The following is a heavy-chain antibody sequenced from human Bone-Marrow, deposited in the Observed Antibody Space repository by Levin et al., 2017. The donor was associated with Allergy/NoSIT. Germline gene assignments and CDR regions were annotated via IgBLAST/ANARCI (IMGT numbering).Heavy chain of an antibody. V-gene: IGHV4-34*01. CDR1: GGSFSGYY. CDR2: INHSGST. J-gene: IGHJ5*02. D-gene: IGHD4-17*01. Sequence: SETLSLTCAVYGGSFSGYYWSWIRQPPGKGLEWIGEINHSGSTNYNPSLKSRVTISVDTSKNQFSLKLSSVTAADTAVYYCASKTTVTTGWFDPWGQGTLVTVSS. CDR3: ASKTTVTTGWFDP.